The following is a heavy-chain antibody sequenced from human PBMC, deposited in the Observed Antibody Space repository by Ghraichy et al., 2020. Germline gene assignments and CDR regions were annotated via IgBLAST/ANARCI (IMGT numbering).Heavy chain of an antibody. CDR1: GFTFSSSW. D-gene: IGHD1-1*01. CDR2: INNDGSST. V-gene: IGHV3-74*01. Sequence: GGSLRLSCAASGFTFSSSWMYWVRQGPGKGLVWVSRINNDGSSTNYADSVKGRFTVSRENAKNTLYLQMNSLRAEDTAVYYCTRITNNGNDYWGQGTLVTVSS. J-gene: IGHJ4*02. CDR3: TRITNNGNDY.